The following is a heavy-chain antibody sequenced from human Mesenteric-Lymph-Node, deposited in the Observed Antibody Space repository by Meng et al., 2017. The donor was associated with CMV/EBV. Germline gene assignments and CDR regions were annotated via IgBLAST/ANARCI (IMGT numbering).Heavy chain of an antibody. CDR3: ATCGGNCYSDPFDI. CDR1: GYTFTGYY. V-gene: IGHV1-2*02. J-gene: IGHJ3*02. CDR2: INPNSGGT. Sequence: ASVKVSCKASGYTFTGYYMHWVRQAPGQGLEWMGWINPNSGGTNYAQKFQGRVTMTRDTSISTAYMELSRLRSDDTAVYYCATCGGNCYSDPFDIWGQGTMVTVSS. D-gene: IGHD2-21*01.